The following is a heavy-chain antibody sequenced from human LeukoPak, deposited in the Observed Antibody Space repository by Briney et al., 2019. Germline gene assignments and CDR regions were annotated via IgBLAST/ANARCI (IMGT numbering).Heavy chain of an antibody. CDR2: ISSSASNT. CDR3: AKDSSSWYLGPFDY. D-gene: IGHD6-13*01. J-gene: IGHJ4*02. V-gene: IGHV3-23*01. Sequence: GGSLRLSCVASGFTFSSYAMSWVRQAPGKGLEWVSSISSSASNTYYADSVKGRFTISRDTSKNTLYLQINSLRAEDTAVYYCAKDSSSWYLGPFDYWGQGTLVTVSS. CDR1: GFTFSSYA.